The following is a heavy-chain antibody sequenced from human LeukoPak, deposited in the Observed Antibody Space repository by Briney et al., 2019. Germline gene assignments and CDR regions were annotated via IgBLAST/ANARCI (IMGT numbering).Heavy chain of an antibody. V-gene: IGHV1-18*01. CDR2: IGLNNGNT. J-gene: IGHJ3*02. CDR1: GYTFNNLG. CDR3: ASPLSGSGSYYDAFDI. D-gene: IGHD1-26*01. Sequence: ASVKVSCKASGYTFNNLGLSWVRQAPGQGLEWMGWIGLNNGNTNYVQKLQGRVTLTTDTSTNTVNMELRSLRSDDTAIYYCASPLSGSGSYYDAFDIWGQGTMVTVSS.